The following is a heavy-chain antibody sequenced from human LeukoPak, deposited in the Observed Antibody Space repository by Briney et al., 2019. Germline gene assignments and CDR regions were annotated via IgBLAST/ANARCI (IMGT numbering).Heavy chain of an antibody. CDR3: ARRPYSSSSSWIV. CDR2: INHSGST. D-gene: IGHD6-6*01. Sequence: SETLSLTCAVYGGSFSGYYWSWIRQPPGKGLEWIGEINHSGSTNYNPSLKSRVTISVDTSKNQFSLKLSSVTAADTAVYYCARRPYSSSSSWIVWGQGTLVTVSS. V-gene: IGHV4-34*01. CDR1: GGSFSGYY. J-gene: IGHJ4*02.